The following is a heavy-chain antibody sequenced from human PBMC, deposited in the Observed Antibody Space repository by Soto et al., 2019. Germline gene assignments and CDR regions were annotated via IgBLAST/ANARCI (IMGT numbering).Heavy chain of an antibody. Sequence: QVQLVQSGAEVKKPGSSVKVSCKASGGTFGSYAISWVRQAPGQGLEWMGGIIPIPGTANYAQKFQGRVTMAADESTSTAYMELRSLRSEDTAVYYCARSQGSSTSLEIYYYYYYGMDVWGQGTTVTVSS. CDR3: ARSQGSSTSLEIYYYYYYGMDV. J-gene: IGHJ6*01. CDR2: IIPIPGTA. D-gene: IGHD2-2*01. V-gene: IGHV1-69*01. CDR1: GGTFGSYA.